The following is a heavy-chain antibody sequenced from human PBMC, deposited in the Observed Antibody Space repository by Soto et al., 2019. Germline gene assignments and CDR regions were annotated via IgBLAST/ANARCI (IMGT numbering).Heavy chain of an antibody. V-gene: IGHV1-18*01. CDR2: ISAYNGNT. J-gene: IGHJ6*02. CDR1: GYTFTSYG. Sequence: QVQLVQSGAEVKKPGASVKVSCKASGYTFTSYGISWVRQAPGQGLEWMGWISAYNGNTNYAQKLQGRVTMTTDPSTSTAYMELRSLRSDATAVYYCAREGDYDILTGYYIIHYYYGMDVWGQGTTVTVSS. D-gene: IGHD3-9*01. CDR3: AREGDYDILTGYYIIHYYYGMDV.